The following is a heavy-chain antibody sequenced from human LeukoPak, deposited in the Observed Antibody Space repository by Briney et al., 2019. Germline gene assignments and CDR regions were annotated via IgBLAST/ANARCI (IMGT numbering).Heavy chain of an antibody. CDR3: AKGIVVVPTGGYFDY. J-gene: IGHJ4*02. D-gene: IGHD2-2*01. Sequence: GGSLRLSCVASGFTFSSVAMSWVRQAPGKGLEWVSSISDSGTNTYYADSVKGRFTISRDTSKYTVYLQMNSLRAEDTAVYYCAKGIVVVPTGGYFDYWGQGTLVTVSS. CDR1: GFTFSSVA. V-gene: IGHV3-23*01. CDR2: ISDSGTNT.